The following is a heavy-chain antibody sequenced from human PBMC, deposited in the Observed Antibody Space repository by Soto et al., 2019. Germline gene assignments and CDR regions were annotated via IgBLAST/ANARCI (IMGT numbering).Heavy chain of an antibody. D-gene: IGHD2-2*01. J-gene: IGHJ6*02. CDR3: ARCGVVPAAEGTYYYDGMDV. V-gene: IGHV1-69*01. CDR2: IIPIFGTA. Sequence: QVQLVQSGAEVKKPGSSVKVSCKASGGTFSSYAISWVRQAPGQGLEWMGGIIPIFGTANYAQKFQGRVTITADESTSTAYMELSSLGSEDTAVYYCARCGVVPAAEGTYYYDGMDVWGQGTTVTVSS. CDR1: GGTFSSYA.